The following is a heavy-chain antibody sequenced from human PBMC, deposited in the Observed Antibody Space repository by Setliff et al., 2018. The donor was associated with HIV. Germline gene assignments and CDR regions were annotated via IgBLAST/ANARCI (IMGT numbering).Heavy chain of an antibody. J-gene: IGHJ4*02. V-gene: IGHV1-2*02. D-gene: IGHD2-2*01. CDR3: AVMGYCGGNSCYRTEGFDY. Sequence: ASVKVSCKASAHTFTGYYVHWVRQAPGQGLEWMGWINPNNGGTNYAQKFQGRVTMTRDTTITTVYMEMTRLRSDDTAMFYCAVMGYCGGNSCYRTEGFDYWGQGTLVTVSS. CDR1: AHTFTGYY. CDR2: INPNNGGT.